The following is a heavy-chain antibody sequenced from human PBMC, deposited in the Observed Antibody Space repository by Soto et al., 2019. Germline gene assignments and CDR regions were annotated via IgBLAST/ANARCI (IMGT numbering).Heavy chain of an antibody. CDR1: GGSISSGDYY. CDR2: IYYSGST. J-gene: IGHJ4*02. Sequence: SETLSLTCTVSGGSISSGDYYWSWIRQPPGKGLEWIGYIYYSGSTYYNPSLKSRVTISVDTSKNQFSLKLSSVTAADTAVYYCARGGYSSSLSFDYWGQGTLVTVSS. D-gene: IGHD6-13*01. CDR3: ARGGYSSSLSFDY. V-gene: IGHV4-30-4*01.